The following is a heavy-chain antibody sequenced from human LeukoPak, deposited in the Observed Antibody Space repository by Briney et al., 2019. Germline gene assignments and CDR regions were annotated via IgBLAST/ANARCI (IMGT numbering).Heavy chain of an antibody. Sequence: SQTLSLTCTVSGGSISSGGYYWSWIRQHPGKGLEWIGYIYYSGSTYYNPSLKSRVTISVDTSKNQFSLKLSSVTAADTAVYYCARSYDSSGYYGMDVWCQGTTVTVSS. CDR3: ARSYDSSGYYGMDV. V-gene: IGHV4-31*03. J-gene: IGHJ6*02. D-gene: IGHD3-22*01. CDR1: GGSISSGGYY. CDR2: IYYSGST.